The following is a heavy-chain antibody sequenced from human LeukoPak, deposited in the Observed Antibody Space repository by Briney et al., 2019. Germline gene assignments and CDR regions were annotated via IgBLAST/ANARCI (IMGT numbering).Heavy chain of an antibody. J-gene: IGHJ4*02. Sequence: SETLSLTCTVSGGSISSLYWSWIRQPPGKGLEWIGYIYYSGSTNYNPSLKSRVTISVDTSKNQFSLKLSSVTAADTAVYYCARSQNWNYADYWGQGTLVTVSS. D-gene: IGHD1-7*01. CDR3: ARSQNWNYADY. CDR1: GGSISSLY. CDR2: IYYSGST. V-gene: IGHV4-59*11.